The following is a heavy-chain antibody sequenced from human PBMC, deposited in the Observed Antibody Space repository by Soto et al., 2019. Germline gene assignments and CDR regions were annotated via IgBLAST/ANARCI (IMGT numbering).Heavy chain of an antibody. CDR3: ARGSSKQLVRAAAGRFDY. CDR1: GGTFSSYA. J-gene: IGHJ4*01. CDR2: IIPIFGTA. V-gene: IGHV1-69*13. D-gene: IGHD6-13*01. Sequence: SVKVSCKASGGTFSSYAISWVRQAPGQGLELMGGIIPIFGTANYAQKFQGRVTITAXXXXXXAXMXLXXXXSEDTAVYYCARGSSKQLVRAAAGRFDYWG.